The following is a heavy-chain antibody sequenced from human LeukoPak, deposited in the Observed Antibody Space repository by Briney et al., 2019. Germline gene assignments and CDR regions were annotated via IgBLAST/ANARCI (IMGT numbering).Heavy chain of an antibody. V-gene: IGHV3-30*02. D-gene: IGHD2-2*01. CDR2: IRYDGSNK. Sequence: GGSLRLSCAASGFTFSSYGMNWVRQAPGKGLEWVAYIRYDGSNKNYADSVKGRFTISRDNSKNTLYLQMSSLRAEDTAVYYCAKVVTGYCSTTSCPFDSWGQGTLVTVSS. CDR1: GFTFSSYG. CDR3: AKVVTGYCSTTSCPFDS. J-gene: IGHJ4*02.